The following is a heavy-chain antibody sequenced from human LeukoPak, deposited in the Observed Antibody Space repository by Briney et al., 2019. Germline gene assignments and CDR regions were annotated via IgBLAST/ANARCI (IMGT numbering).Heavy chain of an antibody. D-gene: IGHD3-16*01. J-gene: IGHJ4*02. CDR2: ILYYGSDK. CDR1: GFTFSNYG. Sequence: GGSLRLSCAASGFTFSNYGMHWVRQAPGKGLEWVAVILYYGSDKYHADSVKGRFTISRDNSKNTLYLQMNSLRVEDTAVYYCARPVVLGAYLRGAYYFDSWGQGTLVTVSS. CDR3: ARPVVLGAYLRGAYYFDS. V-gene: IGHV3-33*01.